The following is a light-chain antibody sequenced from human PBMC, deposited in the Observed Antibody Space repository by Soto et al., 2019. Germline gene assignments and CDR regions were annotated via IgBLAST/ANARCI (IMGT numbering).Light chain of an antibody. Sequence: ETVMTQSPGTLSVSPGESATLSCGASQSVGNNLAWYQQKPGQAPRLLIYGASNRPSAIPARFSGSGSGTEFTLTIDSLQSEDFALYYCQQYNDWPLTFGPGTKVDIK. CDR3: QQYNDWPLT. CDR1: QSVGNN. CDR2: GAS. V-gene: IGKV3-15*01. J-gene: IGKJ3*01.